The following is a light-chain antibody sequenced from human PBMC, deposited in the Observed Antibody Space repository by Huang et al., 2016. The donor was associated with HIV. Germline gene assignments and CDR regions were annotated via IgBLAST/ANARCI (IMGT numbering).Light chain of an antibody. CDR1: QSISGW. Sequence: DIQMTQSPSTLSASVGDRVTITCRASQSISGWLAWYQQKPGKAPKLLIYKASSLESGVPSRFSGSGAGTEFTLTISSLQSDDVATYYCQHYNSYPWTFGQGTKVEIK. CDR2: KAS. J-gene: IGKJ1*01. V-gene: IGKV1-5*03. CDR3: QHYNSYPWT.